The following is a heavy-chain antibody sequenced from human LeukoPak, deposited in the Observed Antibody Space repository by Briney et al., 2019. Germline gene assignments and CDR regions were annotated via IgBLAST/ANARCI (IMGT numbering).Heavy chain of an antibody. D-gene: IGHD3-3*01. V-gene: IGHV1-18*01. CDR3: AGTNYDFWSGYPNWFDP. CDR1: GYTFTSYG. Sequence: ASVTVSCKASGYTFTSYGISWVRQAPGQGLEWMGWISAYNGNTNYAQKLQGRVTMTTDTSTSTAYMELRSLRSDATAVYYCAGTNYDFWSGYPNWFDPWGQGTLVTVSS. J-gene: IGHJ5*02. CDR2: ISAYNGNT.